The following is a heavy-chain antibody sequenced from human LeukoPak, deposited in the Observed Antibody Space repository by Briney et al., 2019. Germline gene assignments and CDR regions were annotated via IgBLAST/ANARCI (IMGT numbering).Heavy chain of an antibody. CDR2: ISSDGSNK. CDR3: AKSPYQALTGGGWLDP. V-gene: IGHV3-30*18. Sequence: GGSLRLSCVASGFNFANFGMHWVRQAPGKGPECVAAISSDGSNKHYADSVRGRFTISRDNSKNTLYMQLTSLRSEDTATYYCAKSPYQALTGGGWLDPWGQGTLVTVSS. D-gene: IGHD2-2*01. J-gene: IGHJ5*01. CDR1: GFNFANFG.